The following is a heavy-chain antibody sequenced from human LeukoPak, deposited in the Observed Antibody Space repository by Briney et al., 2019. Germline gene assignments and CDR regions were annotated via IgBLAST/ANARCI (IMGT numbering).Heavy chain of an antibody. CDR3: TRSYAGTLCDY. J-gene: IGHJ4*02. CDR1: GFTFSDHY. Sequence: PGGSLRLSCAASGFTFSDHYMDWVRQAPGKGLEWLGRCRNKPTGYTTTYATSVKGRFTISRDDSKNSVYLQMNSLKTEDTALYYCTRSYAGTLCDYWGQGTLVTVS. CDR2: CRNKPTGYTT. D-gene: IGHD2-8*01. V-gene: IGHV3-72*01.